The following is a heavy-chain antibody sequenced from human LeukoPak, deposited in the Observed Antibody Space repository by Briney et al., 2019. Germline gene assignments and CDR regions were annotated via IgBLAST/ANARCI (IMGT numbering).Heavy chain of an antibody. D-gene: IGHD5-18*01. Sequence: GGSLRLSCGASGFSLSNHWMGWVRQAPENGLEWVAIMSQDGSDKYHLDSVKGRFTISRDNAKNTLYLQMNSLRVEDTAVYYCARGDGRGRSDGATWGPGTLVTVSS. CDR1: GFSLSNHW. CDR2: MSQDGSDK. V-gene: IGHV3-7*01. CDR3: ARGDGRGRSDGAT. J-gene: IGHJ4*02.